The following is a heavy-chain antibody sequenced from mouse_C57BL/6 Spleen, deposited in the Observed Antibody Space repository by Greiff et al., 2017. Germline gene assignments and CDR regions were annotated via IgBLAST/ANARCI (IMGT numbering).Heavy chain of an antibody. J-gene: IGHJ1*03. CDR2: INPGSGGT. CDR1: GYAFTNYL. V-gene: IGHV1-54*01. Sequence: QVQLKQSGAELVRPGTSVKVSCKASGYAFTNYLIEWVKQRPGQGLEWIGVINPGSGGTNYNEKFKGKATLTADKSSSTAYMQLSSLTSEDSAVYFCAREDDGYWYFEVWGTGTTVTVSS. D-gene: IGHD2-3*01. CDR3: AREDDGYWYFEV.